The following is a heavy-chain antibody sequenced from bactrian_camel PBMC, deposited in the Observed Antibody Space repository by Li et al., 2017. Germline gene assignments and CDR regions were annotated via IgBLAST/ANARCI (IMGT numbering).Heavy chain of an antibody. CDR1: GFTSSTYA. D-gene: IGHD1*01. V-gene: IGHV3-2*01. Sequence: HVQLVESGGGVVQPGGSLRLSCAASGFTSSTYAIAWVRQTPGKGLEWVSSINRDGSSAVYTDSVKGRTTISRDNAKSTVFLELNSLTPEDAGMYYCAAPMQASAGWAGSWPFAVWGQGTQVTVS. CDR2: INRDGSSA. J-gene: IGHJ4*01. CDR3: AAPMQASAGWAGSWPFAV.